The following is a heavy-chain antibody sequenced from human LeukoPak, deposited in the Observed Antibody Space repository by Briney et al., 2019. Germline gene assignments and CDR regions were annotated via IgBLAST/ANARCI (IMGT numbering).Heavy chain of an antibody. CDR2: MNPNSGNT. CDR3: ARRYSSSWFNYYYYYMDV. Sequence: ASVKVSCKASGYTFTSYDINWVRQATGQGLEWMGWMNPNSGNTGYAQKFQGRVTMTRNTSISTAYMELSSLRSEDTAVYYCARRYSSSWFNYYYYYMDVWGKGTTVTISS. CDR1: GYTFTSYD. D-gene: IGHD6-13*01. V-gene: IGHV1-8*01. J-gene: IGHJ6*03.